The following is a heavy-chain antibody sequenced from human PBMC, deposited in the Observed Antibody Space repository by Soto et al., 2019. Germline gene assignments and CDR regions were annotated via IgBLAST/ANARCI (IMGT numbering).Heavy chain of an antibody. CDR2: IIPIFGTA. D-gene: IGHD2-21*01. Sequence: QVQLVQSGAEVKKPGSSVKVACKASGGTFSSYAISWVRQAPGQGLEWMGGIIPIFGTANYAQKFQGRVTITADESTSTAYMDLSRLKSEDTAVYYCASDPDYCDLEYFQHWGQGTLVTVSS. V-gene: IGHV1-69*01. J-gene: IGHJ1*01. CDR1: GGTFSSYA. CDR3: ASDPDYCDLEYFQH.